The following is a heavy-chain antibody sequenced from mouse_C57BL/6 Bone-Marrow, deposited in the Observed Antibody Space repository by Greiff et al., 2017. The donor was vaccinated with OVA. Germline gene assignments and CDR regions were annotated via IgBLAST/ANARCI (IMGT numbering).Heavy chain of an antibody. J-gene: IGHJ4*01. V-gene: IGHV5-4*03. CDR3: ASDRTDY. Sequence: EVKLMESGGGLVKPGGSLKLSCAASGFTFSSYAMSWVRQTPEKRLEWVATISDGGSYTYYPDNVKGRFTISRDNAKNNLYLQMSHLKSEDTAMYYCASDRTDYWGQGTSVTVSS. CDR2: ISDGGSYT. D-gene: IGHD2-14*01. CDR1: GFTFSSYA.